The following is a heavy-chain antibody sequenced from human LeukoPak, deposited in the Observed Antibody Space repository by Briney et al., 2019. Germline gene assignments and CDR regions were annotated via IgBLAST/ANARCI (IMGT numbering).Heavy chain of an antibody. V-gene: IGHV3-48*01. D-gene: IGHD4-17*01. J-gene: IGHJ4*02. CDR2: ISSSSSNI. CDR3: ARELRGRFDC. Sequence: GGSLRLSCAASGFTFSSYSMNWVRQAPGKGLEWVSFISSSSSNIDYADSVRGRFTISRDDAKNSLYLQMSTLRAEDTAVYFCARELRGRFDCWGQGTLVTVSS. CDR1: GFTFSSYS.